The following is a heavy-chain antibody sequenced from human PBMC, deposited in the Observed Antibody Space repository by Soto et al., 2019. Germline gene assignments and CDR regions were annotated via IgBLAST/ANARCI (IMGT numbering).Heavy chain of an antibody. CDR1: GGSFSENY. Sequence: QVHLEQGGAGLLKPSETLSLSCGVSGGSFSENYWTWFRQPPGKGLEWIGEISPSGTTKYVPSLKSRVTISKDTSKNQFSLKVTSVTAADTAVYFCATSFWFGTQPEIWGQGTLVTVSS. CDR3: ATSFWFGTQPEI. CDR2: ISPSGTT. D-gene: IGHD3-10*01. J-gene: IGHJ1*01. V-gene: IGHV4-34*01.